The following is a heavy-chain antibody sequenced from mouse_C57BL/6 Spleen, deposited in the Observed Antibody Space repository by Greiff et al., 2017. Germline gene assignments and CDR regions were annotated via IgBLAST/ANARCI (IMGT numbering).Heavy chain of an antibody. CDR1: GYTFTSYT. J-gene: IGHJ2*01. D-gene: IGHD1-1*01. V-gene: IGHV1-4*01. CDR2: LNPSSGYT. Sequence: QVQLQQPGAELARPGASVKMSCKASGYTFTSYTMHWVKQRPGQGLEWIGYLNPSSGYTKYNQKFKDKATLTADKSSRTAYMQLRSLTSEDSAVYYCARSVGSFFDYWGQGTTLTVSS. CDR3: ARSVGSFFDY.